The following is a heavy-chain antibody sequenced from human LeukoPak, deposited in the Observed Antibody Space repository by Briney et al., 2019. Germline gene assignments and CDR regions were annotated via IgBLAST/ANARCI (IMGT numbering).Heavy chain of an antibody. V-gene: IGHV1-69*05. CDR1: GGTFSSYA. CDR3: ARAIGKQPYYYYYYMDV. J-gene: IGHJ6*03. CDR2: IIPIFGTA. Sequence: SVKVSCKASGGTFSSYAISWVRQAPGQGLEWMGGIIPIFGTANYAQKFQGRVTITTDESTSTAYMELSSLRSEDTAVYHCARAIGKQPYYYYYYMDVWGKGTTVTVSS. D-gene: IGHD5-18*01.